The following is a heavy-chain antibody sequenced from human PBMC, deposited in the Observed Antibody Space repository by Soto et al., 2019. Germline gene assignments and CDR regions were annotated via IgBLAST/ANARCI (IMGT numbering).Heavy chain of an antibody. CDR3: ARLRYGDPPYFDY. J-gene: IGHJ4*02. CDR2: IYHSGST. Sequence: QVQLQESGPGLVKPSETLSLTCAVSGYSISSGYYWGWIRQPPGKGLEWIGSIYHSGSTYYNPSLKSRVTISVDTSKNQFSLKLSSVTAADTAVYYCARLRYGDPPYFDYWGQGTLVTVSS. CDR1: GYSISSGYY. D-gene: IGHD4-17*01. V-gene: IGHV4-38-2*01.